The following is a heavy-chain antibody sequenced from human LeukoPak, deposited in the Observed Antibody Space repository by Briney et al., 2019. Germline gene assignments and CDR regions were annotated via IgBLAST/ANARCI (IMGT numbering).Heavy chain of an antibody. CDR1: GFTFSNYG. CDR2: IQYDGSTK. CDR3: AKDWSGAPGDAFDI. Sequence: PGGSLRLSCAASGFTFSNYGMHWVRQGPGQGLEWVAFIQYDGSTKYYADSVKGRFTISRDSSKNTLYLQVNSLRAEDMALYYCAKDWSGAPGDAFDIWGQGTMVTVSS. J-gene: IGHJ3*02. D-gene: IGHD3-3*01. V-gene: IGHV3-30*02.